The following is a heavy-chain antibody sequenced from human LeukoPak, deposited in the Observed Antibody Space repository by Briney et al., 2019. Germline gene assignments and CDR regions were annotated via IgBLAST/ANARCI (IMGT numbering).Heavy chain of an antibody. Sequence: GGSLRLSCAASGFTVSSNYMSWVRQAPGKGLEWVSVICSGGSTYYADSVKGRFTISRDNSKITLYLQMNSLRAEDTAVYYCARVSSGYGDYWGQGTLVTVSS. J-gene: IGHJ4*02. V-gene: IGHV3-53*01. CDR1: GFTVSSNY. CDR3: ARVSSGYGDY. CDR2: ICSGGST. D-gene: IGHD3-22*01.